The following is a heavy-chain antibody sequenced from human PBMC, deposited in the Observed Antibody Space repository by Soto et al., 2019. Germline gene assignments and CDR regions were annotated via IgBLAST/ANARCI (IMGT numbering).Heavy chain of an antibody. D-gene: IGHD1-1*01. J-gene: IGHJ4*02. CDR1: GFTFSNAW. Sequence: EVQLVESGGGLVKPGGSLRLSCAASGFTFSNAWMTWVRQAPGKGLECVGRIKSETNGGTADYGAPVKGRFSISRDDSRNTLFLQIDSLKTEDTAVYYCTAELDGTNPGSWGQGTLVTVSS. V-gene: IGHV3-15*01. CDR3: TAELDGTNPGS. CDR2: IKSETNGGTA.